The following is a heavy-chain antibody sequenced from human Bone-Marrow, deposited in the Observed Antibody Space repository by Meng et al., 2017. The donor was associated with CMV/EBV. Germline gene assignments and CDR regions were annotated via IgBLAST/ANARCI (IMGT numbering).Heavy chain of an antibody. Sequence: SITSSNWWTWVRQTPGKGLEWIGEIYHSGSTNYSPSLKSRATISVDKSKNQFSLTLNSLTAADTAVYYCARGALHCSGGSCFRGFDPWGRGTLVTVSS. J-gene: IGHJ5*02. CDR2: IYHSGST. CDR3: ARGALHCSGGSCFRGFDP. CDR1: SITSSNW. D-gene: IGHD2-15*01. V-gene: IGHV4-4*02.